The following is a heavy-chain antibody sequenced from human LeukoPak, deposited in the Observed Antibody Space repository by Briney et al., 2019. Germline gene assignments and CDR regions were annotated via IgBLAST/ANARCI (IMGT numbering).Heavy chain of an antibody. CDR3: ARDLLYYGSGSSYDY. CDR1: GGSISSSSYY. CDR2: IYYSGST. J-gene: IGHJ4*02. Sequence: PSETLSLTCTVSGGSISSSSYYWGWIRQPPGKGLEWIGSIYYSGSTYYNPSLKSRVTISVDTSKNQFSLKLSSVTAADTAVYYCARDLLYYGSGSSYDYWGQGTLVTVSS. D-gene: IGHD3-10*01. V-gene: IGHV4-39*07.